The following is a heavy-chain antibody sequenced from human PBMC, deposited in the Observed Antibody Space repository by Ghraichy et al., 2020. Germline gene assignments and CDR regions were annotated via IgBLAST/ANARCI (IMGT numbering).Heavy chain of an antibody. V-gene: IGHV4-4*07. J-gene: IGHJ4*02. Sequence: SETPLTCTVSGGSISGYYWTWIRQSAGKGLEWIGRIYSSGSTSYNPSLRSRLTMSVEPSKSQFSLKLSSVTAADTAVYYCARELSGSYGQADYWGRGTQVTVSS. CDR2: IYSSGST. CDR3: ARELSGSYGQADY. CDR1: GGSISGYY. D-gene: IGHD1-26*01.